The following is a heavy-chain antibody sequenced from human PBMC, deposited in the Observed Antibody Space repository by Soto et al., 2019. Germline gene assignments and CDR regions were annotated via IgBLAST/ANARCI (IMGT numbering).Heavy chain of an antibody. D-gene: IGHD2-15*01. J-gene: IGHJ4*02. Sequence: GGSLRLSCAASGFTFSSYWMYWVRQAPGKGLVWVSHISWDGSITNYVNSVKGRFTISRDNAKNSLFMQLSSLRVEDTAIYYCTGGGHGGLAYWGQGTLVTVSS. CDR1: GFTFSSYW. V-gene: IGHV3-74*01. CDR2: ISWDGSIT. CDR3: TGGGHGGLAY.